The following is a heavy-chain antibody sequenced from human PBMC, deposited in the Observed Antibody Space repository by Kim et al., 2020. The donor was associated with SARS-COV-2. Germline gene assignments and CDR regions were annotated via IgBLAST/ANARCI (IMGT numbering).Heavy chain of an antibody. CDR3: ARKDYYNAGNYHFDY. Sequence: SRGFQDRVSITRDTSANTIYMDLSSLRSEDTAVYYCARKDYYNAGNYHFDYWGQGTLVTVSS. D-gene: IGHD3-10*01. J-gene: IGHJ4*02. V-gene: IGHV1-3*01.